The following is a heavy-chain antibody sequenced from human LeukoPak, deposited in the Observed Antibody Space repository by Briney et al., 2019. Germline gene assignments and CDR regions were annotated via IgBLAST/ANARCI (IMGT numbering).Heavy chain of an antibody. J-gene: IGHJ3*02. Sequence: KPSQTLSLTCAVSGGSISSVSYSWSWIRQAPGKGLEWIGYIYSSGSTYYNPSLKSRVTISVDTSKNQFSLKLSSVTAADTAVYYCAKQSATVVTPRDAFDIWGQGTMVTVSS. CDR1: GGSISSVSYS. CDR2: IYSSGST. D-gene: IGHD4-23*01. CDR3: AKQSATVVTPRDAFDI. V-gene: IGHV4-30-4*07.